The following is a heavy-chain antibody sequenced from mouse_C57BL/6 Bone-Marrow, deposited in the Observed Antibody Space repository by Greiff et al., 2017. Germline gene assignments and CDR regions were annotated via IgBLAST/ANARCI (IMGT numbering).Heavy chain of an antibody. D-gene: IGHD2-2*01. CDR2: IWTGGGT. Sequence: VQLQQSGPGLVAPSQSLSITCTVSGFSLTSYAISWVRQPPGKGLEWLGVIWTGGGTNYNSALKSRLSISKDNSKSQVFLKMNSLQTDDTARYSCARKSDYGYDEDYFDYWGQGTTLTVSS. CDR3: ARKSDYGYDEDYFDY. CDR1: GFSLTSYA. V-gene: IGHV2-9-1*01. J-gene: IGHJ2*01.